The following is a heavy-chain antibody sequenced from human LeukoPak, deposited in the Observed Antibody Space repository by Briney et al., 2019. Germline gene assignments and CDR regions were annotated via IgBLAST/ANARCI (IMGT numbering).Heavy chain of an antibody. Sequence: TGGSLRLSCAASGFTFSSYAMSWVRQAPGKGLEWVSAIGGRDGTTYYADSVKGRFTISRDTSKNTLYLQLNSLRAEDTALYYCTRGPDFDWLLYWFDPWGQGTLVTVSS. CDR3: TRGPDFDWLLYWFDP. CDR1: GFTFSSYA. D-gene: IGHD3-9*01. J-gene: IGHJ5*02. CDR2: IGGRDGTT. V-gene: IGHV3-23*01.